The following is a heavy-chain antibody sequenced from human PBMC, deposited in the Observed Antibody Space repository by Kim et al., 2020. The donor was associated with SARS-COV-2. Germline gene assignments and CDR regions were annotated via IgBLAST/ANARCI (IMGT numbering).Heavy chain of an antibody. CDR1: GGSVSSGSYY. V-gene: IGHV4-61*01. CDR2: IYYSGST. CDR3: AREAGVLGSGWSPPDY. Sequence: SETLSLTCTVFGGSVSSGSYYWSWIRQPPGRGLEWIGYIYYSGSTNYNPSLKSRVTISVDTSKNQFSLKLSSVTAADTAVYYCAREAGVLGSGWSPPDYWGQGTLVTVSS. J-gene: IGHJ4*02. D-gene: IGHD6-19*01.